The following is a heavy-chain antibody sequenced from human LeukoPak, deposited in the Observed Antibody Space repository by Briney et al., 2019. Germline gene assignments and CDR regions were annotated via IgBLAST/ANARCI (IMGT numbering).Heavy chain of an antibody. CDR1: GGTFSSYA. CDR3: AALTVGDFDY. V-gene: IGHV1-69*05. CDR2: IIPIFGTA. Sequence: SVKVSCKASGGTFSSYAISWVRQAPGQGLEWMGGIIPIFGTANYTQKFQERVTITRDMSTSTAYMELSSLRSEDTAVYYCAALTVGDFDYWGQGTLVTVSS. D-gene: IGHD3-16*01. J-gene: IGHJ4*02.